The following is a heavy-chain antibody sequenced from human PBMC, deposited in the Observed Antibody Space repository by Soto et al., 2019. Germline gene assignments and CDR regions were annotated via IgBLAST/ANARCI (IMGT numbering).Heavy chain of an antibody. V-gene: IGHV4-61*01. Sequence: PSETLSLTCTVSGGSVSSGSYYWSWIRQPPGKGLEWIGYIYYSGSTNYNPSLKSRVTISVDTSKNQFSLKLSSVTAADTAVYYCARDRSITIFGVARTVWGQGTTVTVSS. CDR1: GGSVSSGSYY. D-gene: IGHD3-3*01. CDR2: IYYSGST. CDR3: ARDRSITIFGVARTV. J-gene: IGHJ6*02.